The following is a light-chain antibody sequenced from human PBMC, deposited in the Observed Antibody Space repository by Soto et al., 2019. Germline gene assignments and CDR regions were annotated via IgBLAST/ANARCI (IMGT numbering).Light chain of an antibody. CDR1: QSVSNN. CDR2: GAS. V-gene: IGKV3-15*01. CDR3: QQYNDWPYT. Sequence: EIVMTQSPATLSVSPGDRATLSCRASQSVSNNLAWYQQKPGQAPRLLIYGASTRATGIPARFSDSGSGTEFTLTISSLQSEEFAVYYWQQYNDWPYTFGQGTKLEIK. J-gene: IGKJ2*01.